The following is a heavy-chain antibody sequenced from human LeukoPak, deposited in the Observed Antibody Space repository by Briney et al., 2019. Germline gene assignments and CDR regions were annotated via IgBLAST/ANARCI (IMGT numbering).Heavy chain of an antibody. D-gene: IGHD5-24*01. CDR3: AXXXXXXEXVTXRGAFDI. CDR2: INPNSGGT. CDR1: GYTFTGYY. V-gene: IGHV1-2*02. Sequence: GASVKVSCKASGYTFTGYYMHWVRQAPGQGLEWMGWINPNSGGTNYAQKFQGRVTMTRDTSISTAYMELSRLRSDDTAVYYCAXXXXXXEXVTXRGAFDIWGQGTMVTVSS. J-gene: IGHJ3*02.